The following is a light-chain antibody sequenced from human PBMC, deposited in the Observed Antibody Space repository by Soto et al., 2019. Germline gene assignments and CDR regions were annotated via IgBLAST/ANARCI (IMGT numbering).Light chain of an antibody. J-gene: IGKJ1*01. CDR3: QQYRSWPRT. V-gene: IGKV3-15*01. CDR2: GAS. CDR1: QSVDIS. Sequence: EIVLTQSPATLSVSPGERVTLSCRASQSVDISLAGYQQKPGQAPRLLIYGASTRATDMPGTFSGRGSGTEFTLTISSLRPEDFGVYYCQQYRSWPRTFGQGTKVEIK.